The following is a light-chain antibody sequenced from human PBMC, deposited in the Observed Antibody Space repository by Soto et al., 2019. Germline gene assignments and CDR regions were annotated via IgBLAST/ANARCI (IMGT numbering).Light chain of an antibody. Sequence: EIVMTQSPATLSVSPGERATLSYRASQSVGSNLAWYQQKPGQTPRLLIYGASTRATGIPATFSGSGSGTDFTLTISSLQSEDFAVYYCHQYNNWPLTFGGGTKVEIK. J-gene: IGKJ4*01. CDR2: GAS. V-gene: IGKV3-15*01. CDR1: QSVGSN. CDR3: HQYNNWPLT.